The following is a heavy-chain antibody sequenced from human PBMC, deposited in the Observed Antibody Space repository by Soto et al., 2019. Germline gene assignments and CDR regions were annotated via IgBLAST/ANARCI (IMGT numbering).Heavy chain of an antibody. Sequence: QITLKESGPTRVKPTQTLTLTCTFSGFSLSTSGVGVGWIRQPPGKALERLALIYWDDDKRYSPSLKSRLTTTNDTAQTQVVLTLTNVDPVDTATYYCAHRAGRHGHWNGGSFDFWGQGALVTVSS. D-gene: IGHD1-1*01. CDR1: GFSLSTSGVG. CDR2: IYWDDDK. V-gene: IGHV2-5*02. CDR3: AHRAGRHGHWNGGSFDF. J-gene: IGHJ4*02.